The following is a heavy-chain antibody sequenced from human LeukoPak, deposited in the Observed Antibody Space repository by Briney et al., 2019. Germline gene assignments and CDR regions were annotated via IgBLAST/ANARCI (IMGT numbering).Heavy chain of an antibody. D-gene: IGHD6-19*01. CDR3: AKSRSPSGWYGDDY. V-gene: IGHV3-23*01. Sequence: PGGSLRLSCAASGFTFSSYAMRWVRQAPGKGLEWVSAISPSSGTFYADSVKGRFTISRDNSKNTLYLQMNTLRAEDTAVYYCAKSRSPSGWYGDDYWGQGTLVTVSS. CDR2: ISPSSGT. J-gene: IGHJ4*02. CDR1: GFTFSSYA.